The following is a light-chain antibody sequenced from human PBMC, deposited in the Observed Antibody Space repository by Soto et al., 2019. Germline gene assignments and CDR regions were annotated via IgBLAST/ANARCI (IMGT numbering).Light chain of an antibody. CDR3: QQTYSTPLT. J-gene: IGKJ4*01. CDR1: QGISSY. CDR2: AAS. Sequence: DIQMTQSPSTLSASVGDRVTITCRASQGISSYLAWYQQKPGKAPKLLIYAASTLQSGVPSRFSGSGSGTDFTLSINSLQPEDFATYYCQQTYSTPLTFGGGTKVDIK. V-gene: IGKV1-39*01.